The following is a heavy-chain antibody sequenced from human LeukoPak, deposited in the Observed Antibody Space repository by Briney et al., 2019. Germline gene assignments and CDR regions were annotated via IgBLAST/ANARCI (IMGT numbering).Heavy chain of an antibody. Sequence: PGGSLRLSCAVSGFTFTTYAMTWVRQAPGKGLEWVSAISGSGTSTYYADSVKGRFTISRDNSKNTLYLQMNSLRAEDTAVYYCAKGFGSSSGYYYGMDVWGQGTTVTVSS. J-gene: IGHJ6*02. CDR3: AKGFGSSSGYYYGMDV. CDR2: ISGSGTST. V-gene: IGHV3-23*01. CDR1: GFTFTTYA. D-gene: IGHD6-6*01.